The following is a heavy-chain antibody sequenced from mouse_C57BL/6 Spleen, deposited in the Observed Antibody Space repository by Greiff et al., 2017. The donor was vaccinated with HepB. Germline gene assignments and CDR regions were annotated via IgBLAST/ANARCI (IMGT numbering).Heavy chain of an antibody. CDR2: IRNKANGYTT. V-gene: IGHV7-3*01. Sequence: EVKLVESGGGLVQPGGSLSLSCAASGFTFTDYYMSWVRQPPGKALEWLGFIRNKANGYTTEYSASVKGRFTISRDNSQSILYLQMNALRAEDSATYYCARSHYGSLSFAYWGQGTLVTVSA. CDR3: ARSHYGSLSFAY. CDR1: GFTFTDYY. D-gene: IGHD2-2*01. J-gene: IGHJ3*01.